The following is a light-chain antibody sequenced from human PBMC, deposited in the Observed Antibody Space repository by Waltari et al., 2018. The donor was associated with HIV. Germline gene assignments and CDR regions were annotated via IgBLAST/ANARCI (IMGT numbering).Light chain of an antibody. CDR2: EVS. J-gene: IGLJ2*01. Sequence: QSALTQPPSASGSPGQSVTISCTGTSSAAGGYTYVSWYQQHPGKAPKLMIDEVSKRPSGVPDRFSGSKSGNTASLTVSGLQAEDEADYYCSSYAGSNNLVFGGGTKLTVL. CDR1: SSAAGGYTY. V-gene: IGLV2-8*01. CDR3: SSYAGSNNLV.